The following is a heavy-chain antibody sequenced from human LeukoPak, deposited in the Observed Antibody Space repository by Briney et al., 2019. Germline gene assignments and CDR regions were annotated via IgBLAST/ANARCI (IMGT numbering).Heavy chain of an antibody. CDR2: IKPDGSDK. CDR1: GFTFSTYW. V-gene: IGHV3-7*01. D-gene: IGHD3-10*01. J-gene: IGHJ4*02. CDR3: AKDRGHYDTGSYSGLDH. Sequence: GGSLRLSCAASGFTFSTYWVTWVRQAPGKGLEWVANIKPDGSDKYYLDSVKGRFTISRDNSKNTLYLQLNSLRGEDTAVYYCAKDRGHYDTGSYSGLDHWGQGTLVTVSS.